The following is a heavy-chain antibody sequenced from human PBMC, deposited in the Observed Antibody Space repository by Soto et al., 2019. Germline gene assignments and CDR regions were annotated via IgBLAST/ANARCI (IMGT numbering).Heavy chain of an antibody. V-gene: IGHV1-69*01. J-gene: IGHJ3*02. Sequence: QVQLVQSGAEVKKPGSSVKVSCKASGGTFSSYDISWVRQAPGQGLEWMGGIIPNFGTANYAQKFQGRVTITADESTSTAYMELSSLRSEYTAVYYCARDHYGLGSYYKPLGAFDIWGQGTMVTISS. CDR1: GGTFSSYD. CDR3: ARDHYGLGSYYKPLGAFDI. D-gene: IGHD3-10*01. CDR2: IIPNFGTA.